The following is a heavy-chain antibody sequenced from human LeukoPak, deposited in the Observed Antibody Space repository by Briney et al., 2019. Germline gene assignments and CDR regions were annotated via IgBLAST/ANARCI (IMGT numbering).Heavy chain of an antibody. D-gene: IGHD2-2*01. CDR1: GYTFTSYG. Sequence: ASVKVSCKASGYTFTSYGISWVRQAPGRGLEWMGWISAYNGNTNYAQKLQGRVTMTTDTSTSTAYMELRSLRSDDTAVYYCARGYCSSTSCFDLDYWGQGTLVTVSS. J-gene: IGHJ4*02. CDR2: ISAYNGNT. CDR3: ARGYCSSTSCFDLDY. V-gene: IGHV1-18*01.